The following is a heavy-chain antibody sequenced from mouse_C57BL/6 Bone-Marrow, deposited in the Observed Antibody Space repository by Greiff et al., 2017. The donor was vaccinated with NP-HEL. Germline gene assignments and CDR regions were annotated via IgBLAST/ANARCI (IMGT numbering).Heavy chain of an antibody. J-gene: IGHJ2*01. Sequence: EVQLQESGPGLVKPSQSLSLTCSVTGYSITSGYYWNWIRQFPGNKLEWMGYISYDGSNNYNPSLKNRISITRDTSKNQFFLKLNSVTTEDTATYYCARGGHYYGYYFDYWGQGTTLTVSS. CDR3: ARGGHYYGYYFDY. CDR2: ISYDGSN. CDR1: GYSITSGYY. V-gene: IGHV3-6*01. D-gene: IGHD1-1*01.